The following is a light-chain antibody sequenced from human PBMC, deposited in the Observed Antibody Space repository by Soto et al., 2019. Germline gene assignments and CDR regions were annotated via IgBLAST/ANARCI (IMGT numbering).Light chain of an antibody. CDR1: SSNIGAYYG. J-gene: IGLJ3*02. CDR3: QSYDSSLSGWV. Sequence: QPVLTQPPSVSGAPGQRVTISCTGSSSNIGAYYGVHWYQQLPGTAPKLLIYGNINRPSGVPDRFSGSKSGTSASLAITGLQAEDEADYYCQSYDSSLSGWVFGGGTKVTVL. V-gene: IGLV1-40*01. CDR2: GNI.